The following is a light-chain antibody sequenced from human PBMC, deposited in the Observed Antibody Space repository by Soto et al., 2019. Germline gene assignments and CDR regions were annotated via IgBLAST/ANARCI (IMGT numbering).Light chain of an antibody. V-gene: IGKV1-5*03. CDR2: KAS. J-gene: IGKJ1*01. CDR1: QTVSSW. CDR3: QQYNSYSQT. Sequence: DILMTQSPATLSVSAGDRVTITCRASQTVSSWLAWYQQKPGKAPKLLIYKASTLKSGVPSRFSGSGSGTEFTLTISSLQPDDFATYYCQQYNSYSQTFGQGTKVDNK.